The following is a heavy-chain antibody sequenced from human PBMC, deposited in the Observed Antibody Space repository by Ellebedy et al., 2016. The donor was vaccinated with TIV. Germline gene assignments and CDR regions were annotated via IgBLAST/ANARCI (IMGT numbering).Heavy chain of an antibody. CDR1: GGSTSSGGCY. V-gene: IGHV4-61*02. J-gene: IGHJ4*02. CDR3: AREFGQ. Sequence: SETLSLXXTVSGGSTSSGGCYWSWIRQPAGKGLGWIGRIYTSGSTDYNPSLKSRVTMSLDTSNNQFSLHLTSVTAADTAIYYCAREFGQWGQGTLVTVSS. D-gene: IGHD3-16*01. CDR2: IYTSGST.